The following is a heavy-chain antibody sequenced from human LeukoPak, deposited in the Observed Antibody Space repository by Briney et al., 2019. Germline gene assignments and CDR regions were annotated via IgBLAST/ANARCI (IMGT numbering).Heavy chain of an antibody. D-gene: IGHD1-1*01. Sequence: GGSLRLSCAASGFTFSSYAMSWVRQAPGKGLEWVSAISGSGGSTYYADSVKGRFTIARDNSKNTLYLQMNSLRAEDTAVYYCAKISLGYIAFDIWGQGTMVTVSS. J-gene: IGHJ3*02. CDR3: AKISLGYIAFDI. CDR2: ISGSGGST. V-gene: IGHV3-23*01. CDR1: GFTFSSYA.